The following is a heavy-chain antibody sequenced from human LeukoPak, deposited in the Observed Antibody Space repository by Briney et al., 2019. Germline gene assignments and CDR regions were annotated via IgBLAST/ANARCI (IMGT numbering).Heavy chain of an antibody. Sequence: TGGSLRLSCAASGFSFSNRGMTWVRQAPGKGLEWVSFISGNAGTTYYSDSVKGRFTISRDISNNTLFLQMNSLRAEDTAVYYCARGGRSSGYPFDYWGQGTLVTVSS. CDR2: ISGNAGTT. V-gene: IGHV3-23*01. CDR3: ARGGRSSGYPFDY. CDR1: GFSFSNRG. J-gene: IGHJ4*02. D-gene: IGHD3-22*01.